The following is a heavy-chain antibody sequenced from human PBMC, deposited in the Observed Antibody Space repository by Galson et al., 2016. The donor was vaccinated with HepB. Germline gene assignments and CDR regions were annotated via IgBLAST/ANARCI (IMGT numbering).Heavy chain of an antibody. V-gene: IGHV3-33*01. CDR1: GFSFSTHG. Sequence: SLRLSCAASGFSFSTHGMHWVRQAPGKGLEWVAVIWYDGNNKYYADSVKGRFTISRDNSKNTLYLQMNSLRAEDTAVYYCARAGGVIIPFDYWGQGTLVTVSS. CDR3: ARAGGVIIPFDY. CDR2: IWYDGNNK. D-gene: IGHD3-10*01. J-gene: IGHJ4*02.